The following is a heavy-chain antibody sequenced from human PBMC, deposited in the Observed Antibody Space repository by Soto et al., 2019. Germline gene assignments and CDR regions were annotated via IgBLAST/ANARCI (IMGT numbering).Heavy chain of an antibody. CDR1: GGSISTSNW. V-gene: IGHV4-4*02. CDR3: ARARATIAAAAIFDC. CDR2: VYRTGST. Sequence: QVQLQESGPGLVKPSGTLSLTCAVSGGSISTSNWWSWVRQPPGKGLEWIGEVYRTGSTNYNPSLESRLTISVDKSKTPFSLKRTSVTAADTAVYYCARARATIAAAAIFDCWGQGTLVTVSS. D-gene: IGHD6-13*01. J-gene: IGHJ4*02.